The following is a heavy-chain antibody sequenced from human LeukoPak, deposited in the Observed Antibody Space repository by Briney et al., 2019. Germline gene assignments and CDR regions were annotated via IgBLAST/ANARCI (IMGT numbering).Heavy chain of an antibody. CDR1: GFTFSSSW. J-gene: IGHJ6*02. D-gene: IGHD3-3*01. CDR3: AREQLRFLEWPKRNYYYYGMDV. CDR2: IKEDGGEK. Sequence: TGGSLRLSCVASGFTFSSSWMAWVRQAPGKGLEWVANIKEDGGEKYYVDSVKGRFTISRDNAKNSLYLQMNSLRAEDTAVYYCAREQLRFLEWPKRNYYYYGMDVWGQGTRVTVSS. V-gene: IGHV3-7*03.